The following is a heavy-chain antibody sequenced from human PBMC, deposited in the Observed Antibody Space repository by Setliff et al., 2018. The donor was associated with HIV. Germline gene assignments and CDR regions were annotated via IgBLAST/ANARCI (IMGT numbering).Heavy chain of an antibody. CDR2: IYTSGTT. J-gene: IGHJ2*01. V-gene: IGHV4-61*02. CDR1: SGSISSGSYY. Sequence: SETLSLTCTVSSGSISSGSYYWSWIRQPAGKGLEWIGRIYTSGTTNYNPPLKRRVTISLDMSKNQFSLKLSAVTAADTAVYYCTFRTNWYFDLWGRGTLVTVSS. CDR3: TFRTNWYFDL.